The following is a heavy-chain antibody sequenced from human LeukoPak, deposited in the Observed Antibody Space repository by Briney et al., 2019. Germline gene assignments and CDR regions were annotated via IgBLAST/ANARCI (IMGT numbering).Heavy chain of an antibody. J-gene: IGHJ4*02. V-gene: IGHV4-39*07. D-gene: IGHD5-24*01. Sequence: SETLSLTCIVAGGAISSGSYYWGWIRQPPGKGLEWIGSMYYTGSTYNSPSLKSRVTISVDTSKNQFSLKLTSVTAADTAVYYCARDLSGDGYLDYWGQGTLVTVSS. CDR1: GGAISSGSYY. CDR3: ARDLSGDGYLDY. CDR2: MYYTGST.